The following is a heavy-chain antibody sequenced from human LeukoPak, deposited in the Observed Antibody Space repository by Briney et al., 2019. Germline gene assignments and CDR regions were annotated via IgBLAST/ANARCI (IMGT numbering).Heavy chain of an antibody. CDR3: ARHRQLVRALFDY. V-gene: IGHV4-59*08. J-gene: IGHJ4*02. Sequence: SETLSLTCTVSGGSISSYYWSWIRQLPGKGLEWIGYIYCSGSTNYNPSLKSRVTISVDTSKNQFSLKLSSVTAADTAVYYCARHRQLVRALFDYWGQGTLVTVSS. CDR1: GGSISSYY. D-gene: IGHD6-13*01. CDR2: IYCSGST.